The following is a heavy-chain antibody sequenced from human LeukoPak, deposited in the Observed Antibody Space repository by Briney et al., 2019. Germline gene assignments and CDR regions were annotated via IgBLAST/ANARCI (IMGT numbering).Heavy chain of an antibody. CDR3: VKEAYYGWGSSPTFYFDY. Sequence: AGGSLRLSCVASGFSFSDSVIHWVRQAPGKELEWVAVISHDVKTTYYADSAKGRFTISRDNSRNTVFLQMNRLRPEDTAVYYCVKEAYYGWGSSPTFYFDYWGQGTRVTVSS. V-gene: IGHV3-30*04. D-gene: IGHD3-10*01. CDR1: GFSFSDSV. CDR2: ISHDVKTT. J-gene: IGHJ4*02.